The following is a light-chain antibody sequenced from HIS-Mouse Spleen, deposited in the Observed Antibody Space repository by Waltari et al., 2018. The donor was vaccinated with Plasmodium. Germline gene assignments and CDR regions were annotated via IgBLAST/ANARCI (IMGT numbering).Light chain of an antibody. CDR2: QDS. J-gene: IGLJ2*01. V-gene: IGLV3-1*01. CDR3: QAWDSSTVV. CDR1: KLGHKY. Sequence: SYELTQPPSVSVSPGQTASITCSGDKLGHKYACWYQQKPGQSPVLVIYQDSKRPSGSPGRFAGSNSGNTATLTISGTQAMDEADYYCQAWDSSTVVFGGGTKLTVL.